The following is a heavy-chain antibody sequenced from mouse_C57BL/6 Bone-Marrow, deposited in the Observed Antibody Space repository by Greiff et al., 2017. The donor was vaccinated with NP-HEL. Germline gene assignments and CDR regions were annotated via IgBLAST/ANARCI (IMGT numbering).Heavy chain of an antibody. Sequence: EVKLVESGGGLVQPGGSLSLSCAASGFTFTDYYMSWVRQPPGKALEWLGFIRNKANGYTTEYSASVKGRFTISRDNSQSILYLQMNALRAEDSATYYCARYSPYSYWYFDVWGTGTTVTVSS. V-gene: IGHV7-3*01. CDR3: ARYSPYSYWYFDV. D-gene: IGHD1-1*01. CDR1: GFTFTDYY. CDR2: IRNKANGYTT. J-gene: IGHJ1*03.